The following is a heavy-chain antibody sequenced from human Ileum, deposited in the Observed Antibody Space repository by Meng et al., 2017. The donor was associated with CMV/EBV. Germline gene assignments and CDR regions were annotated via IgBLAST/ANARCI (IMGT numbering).Heavy chain of an antibody. Sequence: GESLKISCAGSGFPFPNYWMNWVRQAPGKGLEWVANINQDESEKYYVDSVKGRFTISRDNAKKSLYLQMNSLSAGDTAVYYCARGFLRGHLDYWGPGTLVTVSS. V-gene: IGHV3-7*01. CDR3: ARGFLRGHLDY. CDR1: GFPFPNYW. CDR2: INQDESEK. J-gene: IGHJ4*02.